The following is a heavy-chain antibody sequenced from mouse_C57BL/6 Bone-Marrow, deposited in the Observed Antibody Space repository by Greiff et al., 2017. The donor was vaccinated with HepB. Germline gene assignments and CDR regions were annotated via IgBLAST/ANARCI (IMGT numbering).Heavy chain of an antibody. CDR1: GYTFTSYW. CDR2: IYPGNSDT. J-gene: IGHJ4*01. V-gene: IGHV1-5*01. D-gene: IGHD2-4*01. Sequence: VQLQQSGTVLARPGASVKMSCKTSGYTFTSYWMHWVKQRPGQGLEWIGAIYPGNSDTSYNQKFKGKAKLTAVTSASTAYMELSSLTNEDAAVYYCTRGYDYDRRDYAMDYWGQGTSVTVSS. CDR3: TRGYDYDRRDYAMDY.